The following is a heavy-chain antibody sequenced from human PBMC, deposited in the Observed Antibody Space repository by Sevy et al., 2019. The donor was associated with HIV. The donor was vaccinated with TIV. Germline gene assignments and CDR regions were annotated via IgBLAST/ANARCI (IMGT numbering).Heavy chain of an antibody. CDR3: ARLCTGFIYYYYYGMDV. Sequence: GGSLRLSCAASGFAFSSSWMTWVRQAPGKGLEWVANIKQDGSEKYYVDVLKGRFTICRDNAKNSLYRQMNSLRAEDTAVYYCARLCTGFIYYYYYGMDVWGQGTTVTVSS. CDR2: IKQDGSEK. CDR1: GFAFSSSW. J-gene: IGHJ6*02. D-gene: IGHD2-2*01. V-gene: IGHV3-7*01.